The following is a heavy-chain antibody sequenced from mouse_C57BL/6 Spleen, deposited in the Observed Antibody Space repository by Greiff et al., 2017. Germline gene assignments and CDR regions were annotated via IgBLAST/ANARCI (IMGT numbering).Heavy chain of an antibody. J-gene: IGHJ4*01. CDR2: ISDGGSST. CDR1: GFTFSSYA. CDR3: ARDPLGAMDY. D-gene: IGHD4-1*01. V-gene: IGHV5-4*01. Sequence: DVMLVESGGGLVKPGGSLKLSCAASGFTFSSYAMSWVRQTPEKRLEWVATISDGGSSTYYPDNVKGRFTISRDNAKNNLYLQMSHLKSEDTAMYYCARDPLGAMDYWGQGTSVTVSS.